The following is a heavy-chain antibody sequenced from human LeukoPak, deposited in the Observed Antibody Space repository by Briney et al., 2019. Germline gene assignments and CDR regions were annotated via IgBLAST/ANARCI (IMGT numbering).Heavy chain of an antibody. CDR2: ISYSGRT. J-gene: IGHJ5*02. Sequence: KPSETXSLTCTVSDGSISSNSYYWGWIRQPPXKGLEWIGSISYSGRTYYNPSLESRVTISVDASKNQFSLELNSVTAADTAVYYCARDQQYHRPAGWFDPWAQGTLVTVSS. CDR3: ARDQQYHRPAGWFDP. CDR1: DGSISSNSYY. V-gene: IGHV4-39*01. D-gene: IGHD1-14*01.